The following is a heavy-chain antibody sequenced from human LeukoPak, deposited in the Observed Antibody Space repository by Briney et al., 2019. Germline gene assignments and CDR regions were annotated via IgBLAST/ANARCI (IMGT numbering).Heavy chain of an antibody. J-gene: IGHJ3*02. CDR2: IFWNGGTT. CDR3: ARGGFGRPFDI. V-gene: IGHV3-20*04. CDR1: GFIFDDHA. D-gene: IGHD3-10*01. Sequence: GGSLRLTCAASGFIFDDHAMTWVRQVQGKGLEWVSAIFWNGGTTAYGDSVKGRFSISRDNAKNSLYLQMNSLRVEDTALYYCARGGFGRPFDIWGQGTMVTVSS.